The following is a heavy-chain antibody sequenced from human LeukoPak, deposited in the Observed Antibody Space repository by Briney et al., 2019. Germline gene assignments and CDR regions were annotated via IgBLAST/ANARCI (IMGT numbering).Heavy chain of an antibody. CDR1: KFTFSSYW. J-gene: IGHJ4*02. D-gene: IGHD1-14*01. Sequence: GGSLRLSCVASKFTFSSYWMSWVRQAPGKGLEWVSCISSSSTYIYYSDSVRGRFAISRDNAKNSLYLQMNSLRAEDTAVYYCVRENHGSFDYWGQGSLVTVSS. CDR3: VRENHGSFDY. V-gene: IGHV3-21*01. CDR2: ISSSSTYI.